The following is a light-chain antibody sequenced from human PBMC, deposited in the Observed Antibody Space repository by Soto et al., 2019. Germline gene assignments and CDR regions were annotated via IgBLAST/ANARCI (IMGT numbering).Light chain of an antibody. CDR2: AAS. CDR1: QSISNY. V-gene: IGKV1-39*01. CDR3: QQSFSPLWT. J-gene: IGKJ1*01. Sequence: DIQMTQSPSSLSASVGDRVTITCRASQSISNYLNWYQQKPGKAPKLLIYAASSMQSGVPSRFSGSGSETDFTLTFSSLQPDDSAPYYCQQSFSPLWTFGQGTKVEV.